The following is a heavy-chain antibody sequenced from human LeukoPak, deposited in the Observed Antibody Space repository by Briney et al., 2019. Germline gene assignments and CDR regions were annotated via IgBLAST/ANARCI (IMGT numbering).Heavy chain of an antibody. D-gene: IGHD1-26*01. V-gene: IGHV3-21*01. CDR3: ARGRSGSHYFDY. Sequence: GGSLRLSCAASGFTFSSYSMNGVRQAPGKGLEWVSSISSSSSYIYYADSVKGRFTISRDNAKNSLYLQMNSLRAEDTAVYYCARGRSGSHYFDYWGQGTLVTVSS. CDR2: ISSSSSYI. J-gene: IGHJ4*02. CDR1: GFTFSSYS.